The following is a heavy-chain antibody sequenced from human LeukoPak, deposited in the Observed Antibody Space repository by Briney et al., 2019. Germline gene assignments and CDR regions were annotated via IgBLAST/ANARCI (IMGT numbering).Heavy chain of an antibody. CDR3: ATAEIDYYDSSGRDY. J-gene: IGHJ4*02. V-gene: IGHV3-21*01. CDR1: GFTFSSYS. D-gene: IGHD3-22*01. CDR2: ISSSSSYI. Sequence: GGSLRLSCAASGFTFSSYSMNWVRQAPGKGLEWVSSISSSSSYIYYADSVKGRFTISRGNAKNSLYLQMNSLRAEDTAVYYCATAEIDYYDSSGRDYWGQGTLVTVSS.